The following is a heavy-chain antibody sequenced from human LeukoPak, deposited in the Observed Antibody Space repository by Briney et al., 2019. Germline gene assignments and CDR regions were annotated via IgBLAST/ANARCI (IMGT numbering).Heavy chain of an antibody. V-gene: IGHV4-34*01. Sequence: SETLSLTCAVYGGSFSGYYWSWIRQPPGKGLEWIGEINHSGSTNYNPSLKSRVTISVDTSKNQFSPKLSSVTAADTAVYYCARDFVRPMAAAVGYYYYGMDVWGQGTTVTVSS. CDR1: GGSFSGYY. J-gene: IGHJ6*02. CDR2: INHSGST. D-gene: IGHD6-13*01. CDR3: ARDFVRPMAAAVGYYYYGMDV.